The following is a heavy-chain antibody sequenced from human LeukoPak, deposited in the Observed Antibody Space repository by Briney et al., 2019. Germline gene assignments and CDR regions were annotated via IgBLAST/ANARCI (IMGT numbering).Heavy chain of an antibody. CDR2: ISAYNGNT. D-gene: IGHD3-22*01. CDR1: GGTFSSYA. J-gene: IGHJ3*02. CDR3: ARLQTYYYDSSIDAFDI. Sequence: ASVKVSCKASGGTFSSYAISWVRQAPGQGLEWMGWISAYNGNTNYAQKLQGRVTMTTDTSTSTAYMELRSLRSDDTAVYYCARLQTYYYDSSIDAFDIWGQGTMVTVSS. V-gene: IGHV1-18*01.